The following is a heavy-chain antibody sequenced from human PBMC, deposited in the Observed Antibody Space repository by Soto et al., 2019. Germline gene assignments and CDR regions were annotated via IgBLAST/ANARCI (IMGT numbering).Heavy chain of an antibody. Sequence: PGGSLRLSCAASGFTFSSYGMHWVRQAPGKGLEWVAVISYDGSNKYYADSVKGRFTISRDNSKNTLYLQMNSLRAEDTAVYYCAKDIYYYDSSGYYLFDYWGQGTLVTVSS. D-gene: IGHD3-22*01. CDR1: GFTFSSYG. CDR3: AKDIYYYDSSGYYLFDY. J-gene: IGHJ4*02. V-gene: IGHV3-30*18. CDR2: ISYDGSNK.